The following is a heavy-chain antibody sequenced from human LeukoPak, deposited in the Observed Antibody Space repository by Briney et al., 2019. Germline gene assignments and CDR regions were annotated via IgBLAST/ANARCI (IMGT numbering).Heavy chain of an antibody. D-gene: IGHD3-22*01. J-gene: IGHJ5*02. CDR2: ISYDGSNK. Sequence: GASLRLSCAASGFTFSSYAMHWVRQAPGKGLEWVAVISYDGSNKYYADSVKGRFTISRDNSKNTLYLQMNSLRAEDTAVYYCAREGSYDSSGYYLPWGQGTLVTVSS. V-gene: IGHV3-30-3*01. CDR3: AREGSYDSSGYYLP. CDR1: GFTFSSYA.